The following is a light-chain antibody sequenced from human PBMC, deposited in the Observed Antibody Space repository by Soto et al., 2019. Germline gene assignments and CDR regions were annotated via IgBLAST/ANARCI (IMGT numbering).Light chain of an antibody. CDR1: QSVSSSY. CDR3: QQYGSSRWT. J-gene: IGKJ1*01. CDR2: GAS. V-gene: IGKV3-20*01. Sequence: EVVLTHSPATVSFSPWERSALSCMASQSVSSSYLAWYQQKPGQAPRLLIYGASSRATDIPDRFSGSRSGTDFTLTISRLEPEDFAVYYCQQYGSSRWTFGQGTKVDIK.